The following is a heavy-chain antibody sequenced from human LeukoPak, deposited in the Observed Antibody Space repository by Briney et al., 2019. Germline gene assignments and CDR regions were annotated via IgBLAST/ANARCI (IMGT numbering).Heavy chain of an antibody. J-gene: IGHJ6*02. CDR2: INHNGNVN. CDR1: GFTFSSYA. CDR3: ARGGGLDV. Sequence: GGSLRLSCAASGFTFSSYAMSWVRQAPGKGLEWVASINHNGNVNYYVDSVKSRFTISRDNAKNSLYLQMSNLRAEDTAVYFCARGGGLDVWGQGATVTVSS. D-gene: IGHD3-16*01. V-gene: IGHV3-7*03.